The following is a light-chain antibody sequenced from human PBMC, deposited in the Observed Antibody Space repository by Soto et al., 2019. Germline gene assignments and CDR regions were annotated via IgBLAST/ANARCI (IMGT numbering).Light chain of an antibody. V-gene: IGLV2-8*01. CDR3: SSYACSNNSDVV. Sequence: QSALTQPPSASGSPGQSVTISCTGTSSDVGGYNYVSWFQQHPGKAPKLMIYEVSKRPSGVPDRFSGSKSGNTASLTVSGLEAEDEADYYCSSYACSNNSDVVFGGGTKLTVL. CDR1: SSDVGGYNY. CDR2: EVS. J-gene: IGLJ2*01.